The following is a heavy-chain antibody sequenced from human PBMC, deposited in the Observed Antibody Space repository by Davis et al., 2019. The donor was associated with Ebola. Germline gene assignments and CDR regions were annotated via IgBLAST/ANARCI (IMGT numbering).Heavy chain of an antibody. D-gene: IGHD1-26*01. V-gene: IGHV3-23*01. CDR3: VKDTSNIWFDI. CDR2: LVTSADT. Sequence: GESLKTPCVGPGFRFRDYGMHWVRQTPGKGLEWVSTLVTSADTYYADSVKGRFTISRDNSKNTLYLQMNGLRVEDTAIYFCVKDTSNIWFDIWGQGTMVTVSS. CDR1: GFRFRDYG. J-gene: IGHJ3*02.